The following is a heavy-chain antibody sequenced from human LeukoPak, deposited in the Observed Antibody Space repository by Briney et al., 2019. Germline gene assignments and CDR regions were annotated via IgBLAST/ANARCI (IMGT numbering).Heavy chain of an antibody. CDR2: IYYSGST. V-gene: IGHV4-59*01. Sequence: SETLSLTCAVSGGSISSYYWSWIRQPPGKGLEWIGYIYYSGSTNYNPSLKSRVTISLDTSKNQFSLMLSSVPAADTAVYYCARITYYDFWSGYPGVCWFDPWGQGTLVTVSS. CDR1: GGSISSYY. D-gene: IGHD3-3*01. J-gene: IGHJ5*02. CDR3: ARITYYDFWSGYPGVCWFDP.